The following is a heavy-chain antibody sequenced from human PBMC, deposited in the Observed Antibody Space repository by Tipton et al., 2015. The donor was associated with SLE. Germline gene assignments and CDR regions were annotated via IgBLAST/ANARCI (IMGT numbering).Heavy chain of an antibody. Sequence: TLSLTCTVSGDSISDYYWNWIRQSPGKGLEWIAFMYNTVSANYNPSFKSRVTMSPDTSKNQFSLKLTSVTAADTAVYYCARARVNCRSECYPESFEIWGPGTMVTVSS. V-gene: IGHV4-59*01. D-gene: IGHD2-21*01. CDR2: MYNTVSA. CDR3: ARARVNCRSECYPESFEI. CDR1: GDSISDYY. J-gene: IGHJ3*02.